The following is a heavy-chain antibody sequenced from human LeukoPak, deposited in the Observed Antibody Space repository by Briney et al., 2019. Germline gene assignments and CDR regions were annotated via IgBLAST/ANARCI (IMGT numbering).Heavy chain of an antibody. CDR3: ARRTWSGYHNWFDP. CDR1: GGSNSSYY. J-gene: IGHJ5*02. D-gene: IGHD3-3*01. CDR2: IYTSGST. V-gene: IGHV4-4*09. Sequence: SETLSLTCTVSGGSNSSYYWSWIRQPPGKGLEWIGYIYTSGSTNYNPSLKSRVTISVDTSKNQFSLKLSSVTAADTAVYYCARRTWSGYHNWFDPWGQGTLVTVSS.